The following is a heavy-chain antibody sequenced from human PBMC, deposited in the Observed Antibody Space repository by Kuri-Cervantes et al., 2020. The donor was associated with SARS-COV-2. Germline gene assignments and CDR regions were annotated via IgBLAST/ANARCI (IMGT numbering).Heavy chain of an antibody. CDR1: GYSISSGYY. J-gene: IGHJ3*02. Sequence: GSLRLSCAVSGYSISSGYYWGWIRQPPGKGLEWIAIIYHSGSTYYNPSLKSRVTISLDTSKNQFSLKLSSVTAADTAVYYCARRGAGSSSAAFDIWGQGTMVTVSS. CDR3: ARRGAGSSSAAFDI. CDR2: IYHSGST. D-gene: IGHD6-6*01. V-gene: IGHV4-38-2*01.